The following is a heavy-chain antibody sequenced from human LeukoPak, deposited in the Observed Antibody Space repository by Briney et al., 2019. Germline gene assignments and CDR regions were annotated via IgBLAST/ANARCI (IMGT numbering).Heavy chain of an antibody. V-gene: IGHV1-69*01. CDR3: ASGVADGYNGGPGY. CDR2: IIPIFGTA. J-gene: IGHJ4*02. CDR1: GGTFSSYA. Sequence: SVKVSCKASGGTFSSYAISWVRQAPGQGLEWMGGIIPIFGTANYAQKFQGRVTITADESTSTAYMELSSLRSEDTAVYYCASGVADGYNGGPGYWGQGTLVTVSS. D-gene: IGHD5-24*01.